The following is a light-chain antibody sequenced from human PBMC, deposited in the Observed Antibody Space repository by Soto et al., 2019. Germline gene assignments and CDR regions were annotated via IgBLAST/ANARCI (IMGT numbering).Light chain of an antibody. CDR3: SSYTSRSTLV. CDR2: EVS. V-gene: IGLV2-8*01. CDR1: SSDVGGYNY. Sequence: QSVLTQPPSASGSPGQSVTISCTGTSSDVGGYNYVSWYQQHPGKAPKLMIYEVSQRPSGVPDRFSGSKSGNTASLTVSGLQAEDEADYYCSSYTSRSTLVFGTGTKVTVL. J-gene: IGLJ1*01.